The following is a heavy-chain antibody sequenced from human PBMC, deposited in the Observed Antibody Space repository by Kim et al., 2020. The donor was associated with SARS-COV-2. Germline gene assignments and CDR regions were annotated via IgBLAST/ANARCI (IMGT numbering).Heavy chain of an antibody. J-gene: IGHJ5*02. CDR3: ASLSPTHNRWFDP. Sequence: GGSLRLSCEASGFPVSSNYMSWVRQAPGKGLEWVSVVYGGADSTYYTDSVKGRFSISRDNSKNTLYLHMNSLRAEDTAIYYCASLSPTHNRWFDPWGQGTLVTVSS. V-gene: IGHV3-53*01. CDR2: VYGGADST. CDR1: GFPVSSNY. D-gene: IGHD2-15*01.